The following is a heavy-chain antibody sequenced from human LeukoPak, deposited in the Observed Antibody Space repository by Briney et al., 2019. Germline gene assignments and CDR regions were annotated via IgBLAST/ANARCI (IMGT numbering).Heavy chain of an antibody. Sequence: SATLSLTCTLSAGSISSYYWSWIRQPPGKGMEWIGYIYYSGSTNYNPSLKSRVPISVDTSKNQFSLKLSSVTAADTAVYYCARGASGYYNGVDYWGQGTLVTVSS. J-gene: IGHJ4*02. D-gene: IGHD3-22*01. CDR2: IYYSGST. CDR3: ARGASGYYNGVDY. CDR1: AGSISSYY. V-gene: IGHV4-59*01.